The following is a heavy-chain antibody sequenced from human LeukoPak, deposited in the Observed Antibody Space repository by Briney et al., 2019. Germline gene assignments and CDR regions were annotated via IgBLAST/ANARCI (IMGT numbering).Heavy chain of an antibody. D-gene: IGHD1-26*01. V-gene: IGHV4-59*08. Sequence: SETLSLTCTVSGGSLSSYYWSWIRQPPGRGLEWIGYIYYSGSTNYNPSLKSRVIISVDTSKNQFSLKLSSVTAADTAVYYCARLFSGSYMFWYFDLWGRGTLVTVSS. CDR3: ARLFSGSYMFWYFDL. CDR2: IYYSGST. J-gene: IGHJ2*01. CDR1: GGSLSSYY.